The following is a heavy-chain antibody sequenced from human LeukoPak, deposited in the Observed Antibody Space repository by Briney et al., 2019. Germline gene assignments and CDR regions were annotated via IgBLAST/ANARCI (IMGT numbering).Heavy chain of an antibody. V-gene: IGHV1-18*04. CDR2: ISAYNGNT. CDR3: ARAVSTVTTFRAYYYYMDV. Sequence: VASVKVSCKASGYTFTGYYMHWVRQAPGQGLEWMGWISAYNGNTNYAQKLQGRVTMTTDTSTSTAYMELRSLRSDDTAVYYCARAVSTVTTFRAYYYYMDVWGKGTTVTVSS. J-gene: IGHJ6*03. D-gene: IGHD4-17*01. CDR1: GYTFTGYY.